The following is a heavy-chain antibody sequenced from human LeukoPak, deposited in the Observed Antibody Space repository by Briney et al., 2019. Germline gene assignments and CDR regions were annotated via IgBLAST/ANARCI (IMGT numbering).Heavy chain of an antibody. CDR3: ATYRQVLLPFES. Sequence: GGSLRLSCAASGFTFSDYYMSWIRQAPGKGVEGVSYISSSGSTIYYADSVKGRFTISRDNAKNSLYLQMNSLRAEDTAVYYCATYRQVLLPFESWGQGTLVTVSS. V-gene: IGHV3-11*01. D-gene: IGHD2-8*02. CDR1: GFTFSDYY. CDR2: ISSSGSTI. J-gene: IGHJ4*02.